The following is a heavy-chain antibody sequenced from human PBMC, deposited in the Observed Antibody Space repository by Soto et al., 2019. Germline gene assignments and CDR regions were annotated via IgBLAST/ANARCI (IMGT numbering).Heavy chain of an antibody. CDR3: ARDRDDYGSGNYYNRIDF. Sequence: QVQLVQSGAEVKKPGSXVKVXCKASGGIXSTYAXSWLRQAPGQGLEWMGGIIPLFGTPNYAQRFQGRVTITADESTSTAYMELSRLRSEDTAVYYCARDRDDYGSGNYYNRIDFWGQGTLVTVSS. V-gene: IGHV1-69*01. CDR2: IIPLFGTP. CDR1: GGIXSTYA. D-gene: IGHD3-10*01. J-gene: IGHJ4*02.